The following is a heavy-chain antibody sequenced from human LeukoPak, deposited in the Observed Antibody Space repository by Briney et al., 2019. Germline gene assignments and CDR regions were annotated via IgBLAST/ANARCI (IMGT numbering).Heavy chain of an antibody. V-gene: IGHV3-21*01. Sequence: GGSLRLSCAASGFTFSSYSMNWVRQAPGKGLEWVSSISSSSSYIYYADSVKGRFTISRDNAKNSLYLQMNSLRAEDTAVYYCAREGLNCSSSSCQRATFDYWGRGTLVTVSS. D-gene: IGHD2-2*01. CDR3: AREGLNCSSSSCQRATFDY. J-gene: IGHJ4*02. CDR1: GFTFSSYS. CDR2: ISSSSSYI.